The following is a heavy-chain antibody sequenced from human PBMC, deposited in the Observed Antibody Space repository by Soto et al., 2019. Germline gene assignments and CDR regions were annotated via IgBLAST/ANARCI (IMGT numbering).Heavy chain of an antibody. D-gene: IGHD1-1*01. V-gene: IGHV4-30-2*01. J-gene: IGHJ5*02. CDR3: AKDRLAEPSSGRVRFDP. Sequence: PSETLSLTCAVSGGSISSGGYSWSWIRQPPGKGLEWIGYIYHSGSTYYNPSLKSRFTISRDTSQNTLFLQMNSLRAEDTAVYYCAKDRLAEPSSGRVRFDPWGQGTLVPSPQ. CDR2: IYHSGST. CDR1: GGSISSGGYS.